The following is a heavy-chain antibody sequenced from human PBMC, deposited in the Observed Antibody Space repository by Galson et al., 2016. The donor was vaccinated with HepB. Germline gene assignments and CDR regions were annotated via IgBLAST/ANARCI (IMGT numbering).Heavy chain of an antibody. CDR1: GGAINSAYH. J-gene: IGHJ5*02. V-gene: IGHV4-31*03. Sequence: TQSLSCTLSGGAINSAYHWSWLRQQPGKGLEWMGNISYTGRTNYKSSLKSRITMSIDTSKNQFTLKLSAVTAADMAVYYCARGPPDYLDSGSFYSGWSDPWGQGTLVTVSS. CDR2: ISYTGRT. D-gene: IGHD3-10*01. CDR3: ARGPPDYLDSGSFYSGWSDP.